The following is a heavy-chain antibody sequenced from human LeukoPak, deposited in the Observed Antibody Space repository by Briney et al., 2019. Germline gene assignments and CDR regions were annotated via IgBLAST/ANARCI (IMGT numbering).Heavy chain of an antibody. Sequence: PSETLSLTCTVSGGSISSGSYYWSWIRQPAGKGLEWIGRIYTSGSTNYNPSLKSRVTISVDTSKNQFSLKLSSVTAADTAVYYCARRGWRYCSSTSCPVYQLPRNLYYFDYWGQGTLVTVSS. J-gene: IGHJ4*02. CDR2: IYTSGST. CDR1: GGSISSGSYY. CDR3: ARRGWRYCSSTSCPVYQLPRNLYYFDY. V-gene: IGHV4-61*02. D-gene: IGHD2-2*01.